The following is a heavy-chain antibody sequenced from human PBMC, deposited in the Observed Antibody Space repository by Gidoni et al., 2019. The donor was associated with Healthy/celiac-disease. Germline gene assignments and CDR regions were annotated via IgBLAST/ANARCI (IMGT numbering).Heavy chain of an antibody. CDR1: GFTFSSYE. CDR2: ISSSGSTI. CDR3: ARGFTPMVQGVMGYGMDV. J-gene: IGHJ6*02. D-gene: IGHD3-10*01. V-gene: IGHV3-48*03. Sequence: EVQLVESGGGLVQPGGSLRLSCAASGFTFSSYEMNWVRQAPGKGLEWVSYISSSGSTIYYADSVKGRFTISRDNAKNSLYLQMNSLRAEDTAVYYCARGFTPMVQGVMGYGMDVWGQGTTVTVSS.